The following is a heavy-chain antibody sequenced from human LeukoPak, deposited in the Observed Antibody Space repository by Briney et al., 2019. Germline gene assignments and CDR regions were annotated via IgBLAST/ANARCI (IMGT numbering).Heavy chain of an antibody. J-gene: IGHJ4*02. CDR3: ANHWWFGEPLIDY. CDR2: ISSSSSYI. CDR1: GFTFSSYS. Sequence: GGSLRLSCAASGFTFSSYSMNWVRQAPGKGLEWVSSISSSSSYIYYADSVKGRFTISRDNAKNSLYLQMNSLRAEDTAVYYCANHWWFGEPLIDYWGQGTLVTVSS. D-gene: IGHD3-10*01. V-gene: IGHV3-21*01.